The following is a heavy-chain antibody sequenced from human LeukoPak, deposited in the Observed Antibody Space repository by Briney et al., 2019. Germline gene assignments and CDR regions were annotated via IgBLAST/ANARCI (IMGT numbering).Heavy chain of an antibody. Sequence: GGSLRLSCAASGFTFSDYYMTWIRQAPGRGLEWVTSISSSSSFIDYADSVKGRFTISRDNAKNSLYLHMNSLRAEDTAVYYCSREGCSGGSCLDYWGQGTLVTVSS. CDR1: GFTFSDYY. D-gene: IGHD2-15*01. J-gene: IGHJ4*02. CDR2: ISSSSSFI. V-gene: IGHV3-11*06. CDR3: SREGCSGGSCLDY.